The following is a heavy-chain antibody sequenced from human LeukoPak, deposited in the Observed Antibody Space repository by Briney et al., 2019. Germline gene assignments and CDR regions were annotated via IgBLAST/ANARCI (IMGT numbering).Heavy chain of an antibody. J-gene: IGHJ4*02. V-gene: IGHV4-4*09. Sequence: SETLSLTCTVSGGSISSYYWSWIRQPPGKGPEGIGYIYTSGSTNYNPSLKSRVTISVDTSKNQFSLKLSSVTAADTAVYYCARHGDHSGSYLLHYFDYWGQGTLVTVSS. CDR3: ARHGDHSGSYLLHYFDY. CDR2: IYTSGST. CDR1: GGSISSYY. D-gene: IGHD1-26*01.